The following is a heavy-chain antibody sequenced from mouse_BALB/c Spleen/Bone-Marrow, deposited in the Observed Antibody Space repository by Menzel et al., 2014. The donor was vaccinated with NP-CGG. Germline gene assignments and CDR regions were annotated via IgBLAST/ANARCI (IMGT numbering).Heavy chain of an antibody. CDR2: ISNGGGST. CDR3: ARQLGLRVDY. J-gene: IGHJ4*01. V-gene: IGHV5-12-2*01. D-gene: IGHD3-1*01. Sequence: EVKLVEPGGGLVQPGGSLKLSCAASGFTFSSYSMSWVRQTPEKRLEWVAYISNGGGSTYYPDTVKGRFTISRDNAKNTLYLQMSSLKSEDTAMYYCARQLGLRVDYWGQGSSVTVSS. CDR1: GFTFSSYS.